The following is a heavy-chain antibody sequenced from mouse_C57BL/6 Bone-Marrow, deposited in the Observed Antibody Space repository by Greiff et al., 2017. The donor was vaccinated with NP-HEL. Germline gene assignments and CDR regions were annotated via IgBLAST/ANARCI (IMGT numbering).Heavy chain of an antibody. CDR1: GYTFTDHT. CDR3: ARGSNYGYYAMDY. D-gene: IGHD2-5*01. CDR2: IYPRDGST. V-gene: IGHV1-78*01. Sequence: VQLQQSDAELVKPGASVKISCKVSGYTFTDHTIHWMKHRPEQGLEWIGYIYPRDGSTKYNEKFKGKATLTADKSSSTAYMQLNSLTSEDSAVYFCARGSNYGYYAMDYWGQGTSVTVSS. J-gene: IGHJ4*01.